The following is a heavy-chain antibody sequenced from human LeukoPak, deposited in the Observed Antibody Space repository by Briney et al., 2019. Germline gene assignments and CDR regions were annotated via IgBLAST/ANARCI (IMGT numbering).Heavy chain of an antibody. D-gene: IGHD5-12*01. J-gene: IGHJ4*02. CDR2: IYDSGST. CDR1: GGSISSGDYY. CDR3: ATSNKDRGYSASDC. V-gene: IGHV4-30-4*01. Sequence: SETLSLTCTVSGGSISSGDYYWSWIRQPPGKDLEWTGYIYDSGSTYYNPSLKSRITISVDTSKNQFSLKVSSVTAADTAVYYCATSNKDRGYSASDCWGQGTLVTVSS.